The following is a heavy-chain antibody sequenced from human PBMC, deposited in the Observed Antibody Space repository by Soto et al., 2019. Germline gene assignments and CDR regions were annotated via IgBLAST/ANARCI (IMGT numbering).Heavy chain of an antibody. CDR1: GGSFSGYY. D-gene: IGHD2-21*02. V-gene: IGHV4-34*02. CDR3: ARDRQVTPYPYYYYGLGV. J-gene: IGHJ6*02. CDR2: IESSEST. Sequence: QVQLQQWGAGLLKPSETLSLNCAVYGGSFSGYYWSWIRQPPGKGLEWSGEIESSESTNYNPSLKSRVNTSLDTSKNQFSLNLSSVTAADTAVYYCARDRQVTPYPYYYYGLGVWGQGTTVTVSS.